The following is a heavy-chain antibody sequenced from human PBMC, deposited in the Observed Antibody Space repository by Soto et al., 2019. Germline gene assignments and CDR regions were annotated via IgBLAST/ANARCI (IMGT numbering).Heavy chain of an antibody. CDR1: GFTFSDFG. D-gene: IGHD6-19*01. CDR3: ASPREGQWLVFDH. Sequence: GGSLRLSCAVSGFTFSDFGMHWVRQSPGEGLAWVASISKDGLDRYYSESVKGRFTISRDDSKNTVFLQMNSLKVEDTAAYFCASPREGQWLVFDHWGQRTLVTVSS. CDR2: ISKDGLDR. J-gene: IGHJ4*02. V-gene: IGHV3-30*19.